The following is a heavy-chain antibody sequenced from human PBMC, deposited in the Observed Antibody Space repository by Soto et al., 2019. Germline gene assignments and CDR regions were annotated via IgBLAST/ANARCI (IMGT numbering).Heavy chain of an antibody. CDR1: GFTVSNYC. J-gene: IGHJ6*01. D-gene: IGHD3-3*02. V-gene: IGHV3-74*01. CDR3: AKDRAEEGLTFLELFGGMDL. CDR2: IKSDGTT. Sequence: GGSLRLSCAASGFTVSNYCMNWVRQAPGKGLVWVSHIKSDGTTSYADSVEGRFTVSREDAKNTFYLQMNGLRAEDTAVYYCAKDRAEEGLTFLELFGGMDLWGHGPTVTVSS.